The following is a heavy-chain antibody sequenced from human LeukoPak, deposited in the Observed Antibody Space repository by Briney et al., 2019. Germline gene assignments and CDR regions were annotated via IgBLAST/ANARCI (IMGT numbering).Heavy chain of an antibody. CDR3: ARDRQRYCSSTSCHIPRLGYYYYGMDV. Sequence: ASVKVSCKASGYTFTSYGISWVRQAPGQGLEWMGWISAYNGNTNYAQKLQGRVTMTTDTSTSTAYMELRSLRSDDTAVYYCARDRQRYCSSTSCHIPRLGYYYYGMDVWGQGTTVTVSS. CDR2: ISAYNGNT. CDR1: GYTFTSYG. J-gene: IGHJ6*02. V-gene: IGHV1-18*01. D-gene: IGHD2-2*01.